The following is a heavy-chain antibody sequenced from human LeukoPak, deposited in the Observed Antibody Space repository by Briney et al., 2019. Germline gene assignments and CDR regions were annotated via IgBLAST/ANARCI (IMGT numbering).Heavy chain of an antibody. V-gene: IGHV4-59*01. CDR1: GSSITGYY. Sequence: SETLSLTCTVSGSSITGYYWSWIRQPPGKGLEWIGYIYDSGSNADYNPSLKSRVTISVDTSENQFSLKLSSVTAADTAVYYCARAPGPYDSSGHYFNFEYWGQGTLVTVST. D-gene: IGHD3-22*01. J-gene: IGHJ4*02. CDR3: ARAPGPYDSSGHYFNFEY. CDR2: IYDSGSNA.